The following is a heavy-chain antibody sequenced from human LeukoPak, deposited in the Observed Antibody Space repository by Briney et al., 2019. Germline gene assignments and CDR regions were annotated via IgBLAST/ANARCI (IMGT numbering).Heavy chain of an antibody. CDR3: ARERGGYSYGPFDY. CDR1: GFTFSSHW. J-gene: IGHJ4*02. D-gene: IGHD5-18*01. V-gene: IGHV3-7*01. CDR2: INQDGSQK. Sequence: GGSLRLSCAGSGFTFSSHWIGWVRQAPGKGLEWVAHINQDGSQKYYVDSVEGRFAISRDNAKNSQYLQMNSLRAEDTAVYYCARERGGYSYGPFDYWGQGTLVTVSS.